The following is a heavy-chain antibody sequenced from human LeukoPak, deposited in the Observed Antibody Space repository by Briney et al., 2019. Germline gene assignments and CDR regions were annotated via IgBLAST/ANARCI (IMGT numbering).Heavy chain of an antibody. CDR3: ARGSGYSGY. CDR2: LYYSGST. CDR1: GGSLGSSTYY. D-gene: IGHD5-12*01. Sequence: PSETLSLTCTVSGGSLGSSTYYWGWIRQPPGRGLEWIGSLYYSGSTYYNPSLKSRVTISVDTSKNQFSLKLSSVTAADTAVYYCARGSGYSGYWGQGTLVTVSS. J-gene: IGHJ4*02. V-gene: IGHV4-39*07.